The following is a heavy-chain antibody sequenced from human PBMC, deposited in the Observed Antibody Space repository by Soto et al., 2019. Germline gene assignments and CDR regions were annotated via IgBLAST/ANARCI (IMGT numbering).Heavy chain of an antibody. D-gene: IGHD2-2*01. CDR3: ARLFCSTTTCDSWFDP. CDR1: GYTFTTFW. CDR2: IDPRDSYV. Sequence: GESLKISCTGFGYTFTTFWISWVRQMPGKGLEWMGRIDPRDSYVNYSPSFQGHVTISVDKSISTAYLQWGSLKASDTAMYYCARLFCSTTTCDSWFDPWGQGTLVTVS. J-gene: IGHJ5*02. V-gene: IGHV5-10-1*01.